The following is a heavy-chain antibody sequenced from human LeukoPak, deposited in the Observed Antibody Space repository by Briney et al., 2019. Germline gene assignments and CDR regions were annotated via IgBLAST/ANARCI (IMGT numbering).Heavy chain of an antibody. Sequence: PSQTLSLTCTVSGGSISSDDYSWSWIRQPPGKGLEWIGYIYYSGSTYYNPSLKRRVTISVDTSKNQFSLKLSSVTAADTAVYYCARDFAEGDYGKFDYWGQGTLVTVSS. J-gene: IGHJ4*02. CDR2: IYYSGST. D-gene: IGHD4/OR15-4a*01. CDR3: ARDFAEGDYGKFDY. CDR1: GGSISSDDYS. V-gene: IGHV4-30-4*08.